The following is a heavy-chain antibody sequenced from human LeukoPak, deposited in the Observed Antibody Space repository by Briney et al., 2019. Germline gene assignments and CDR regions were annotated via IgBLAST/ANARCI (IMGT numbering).Heavy chain of an antibody. D-gene: IGHD3-22*01. J-gene: IGHJ4*02. CDR2: IYHSGST. V-gene: IGHV4-38-2*02. CDR3: ARDTYYYDSSGYYYPDY. CDR1: GYSISSGYY. Sequence: SETLSLTCTVSGYSISSGYYWGWIRPPPGKGLEWIGSIYHSGSTYYNPSLKSRVTISVDTSKNQFSLKLRSVTAADTVVYYCARDTYYYDSSGYYYPDYWGQGTLVTVSS.